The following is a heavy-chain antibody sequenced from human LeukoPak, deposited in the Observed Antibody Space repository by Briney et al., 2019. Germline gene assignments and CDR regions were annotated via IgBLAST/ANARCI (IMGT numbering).Heavy chain of an antibody. CDR2: ISSSSSYI. J-gene: IGHJ4*02. V-gene: IGHV3-21*01. CDR3: ARAAGYSSSSEFDY. Sequence: GGSLRLSCAASGFTFSSDAMSWVRQAPGKGLEWVSSISSSSSYIYYADSVKGRFTISRDNAKNSLYLQMNSLRAEDTAVYYCARAAGYSSSSEFDYWGQGTLVTVSS. D-gene: IGHD6-6*01. CDR1: GFTFSSDA.